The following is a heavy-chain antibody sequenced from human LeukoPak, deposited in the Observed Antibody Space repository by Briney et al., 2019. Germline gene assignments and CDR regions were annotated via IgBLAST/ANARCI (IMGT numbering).Heavy chain of an antibody. Sequence: GGSLRLSCAASGFTFSSYAMSWVRQAPGKGLEWVSAISGSGGSTYYADSVKGRFTISRDNSKNTLYLQMDSLRAEDTAVYYCAKSGLRYFDWLSPYALDIWGQGTMVTVSS. CDR2: ISGSGGST. CDR3: AKSGLRYFDWLSPYALDI. J-gene: IGHJ3*02. D-gene: IGHD3-9*01. CDR1: GFTFSSYA. V-gene: IGHV3-23*01.